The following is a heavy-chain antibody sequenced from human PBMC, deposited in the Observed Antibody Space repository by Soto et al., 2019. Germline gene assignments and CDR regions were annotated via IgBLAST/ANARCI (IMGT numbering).Heavy chain of an antibody. CDR3: ARDLAYCSTGSGYAKWGY. V-gene: IGHV4-30-4*01. D-gene: IGHD2-15*01. J-gene: IGHJ4*02. Sequence: QVQLQESGPGLVKPSQTLSLTCTVSGGSISGDDYFWSWIRQPPGKGLEWIGFIYYSGTYYNPSLKSRATISTDTVKNHFSLKLSSVTAADTAVDYCARDLAYCSTGSGYAKWGYWGQGTLVTVSS. CDR1: GGSISGDDYF. CDR2: IYYSGT.